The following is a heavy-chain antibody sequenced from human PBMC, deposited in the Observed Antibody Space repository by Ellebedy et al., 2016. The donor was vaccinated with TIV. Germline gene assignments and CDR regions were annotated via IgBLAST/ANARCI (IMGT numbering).Heavy chain of an antibody. CDR2: INTGNGNT. V-gene: IGHV1-3*04. D-gene: IGHD3-3*01. Sequence: ASVKVSXXASGHTFTSYGIHWVRQAPGQRLEWMGWINTGNGNTKYSQRLQGRVTITRDTSANTVYMELSSLMSEDTAVYYCATREWQDPMDVWGQGTTVTVSS. CDR3: ATREWQDPMDV. CDR1: GHTFTSYG. J-gene: IGHJ6*02.